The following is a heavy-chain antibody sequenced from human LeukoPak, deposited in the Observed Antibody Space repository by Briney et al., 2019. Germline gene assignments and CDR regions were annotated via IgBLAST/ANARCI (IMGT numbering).Heavy chain of an antibody. CDR2: IIPIFGTA. Sequence: SVKVSCKASGGTFSSYAISWVRQAPGQGLEWMGGIIPIFGTANYAQKFQGRVTITADKSTSTAYMELSSLRSENTAVYYCARDQPPPYSYGTRDAFDIWGQGTMVTVSS. V-gene: IGHV1-69*06. D-gene: IGHD5-18*01. J-gene: IGHJ3*02. CDR3: ARDQPPPYSYGTRDAFDI. CDR1: GGTFSSYA.